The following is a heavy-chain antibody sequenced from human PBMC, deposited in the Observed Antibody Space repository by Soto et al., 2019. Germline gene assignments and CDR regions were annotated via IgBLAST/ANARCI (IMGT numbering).Heavy chain of an antibody. V-gene: IGHV4-4*02. CDR3: AREGSGHDALDI. CDR2: IYHSGSS. D-gene: IGHD7-27*01. Sequence: QVQLQESGPGLVKPSGTLSLTCAVSSGSISSSTWWSWVRQPPGKGLEWIGEIYHSGSSNYNPSLKSRVSISVDTSKNHFSLKLTSVTAADTAMYYCAREGSGHDALDIWGQGTMVTVSS. J-gene: IGHJ3*02. CDR1: SGSISSSTW.